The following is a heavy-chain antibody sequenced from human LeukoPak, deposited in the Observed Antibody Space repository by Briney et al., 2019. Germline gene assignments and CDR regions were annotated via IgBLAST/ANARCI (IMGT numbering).Heavy chain of an antibody. CDR1: GYTFTGYY. V-gene: IGHV1-2*04. Sequence: ASVKVSCKASGYTFTGYYMHWVRQAPGQGLEWMGWINPNSGGTNYAQKFQGWVTMTRDTSISTAYMELSRLRSDDTAVYYCARDRSPGEMVVGATQYYYYYYMDVWGKGTTVTVSS. D-gene: IGHD1-26*01. CDR2: INPNSGGT. J-gene: IGHJ6*03. CDR3: ARDRSPGEMVVGATQYYYYYYMDV.